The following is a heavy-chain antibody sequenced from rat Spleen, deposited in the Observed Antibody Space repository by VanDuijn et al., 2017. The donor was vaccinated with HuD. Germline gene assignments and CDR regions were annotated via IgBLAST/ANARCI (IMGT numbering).Heavy chain of an antibody. D-gene: IGHD1-2*01. CDR3: TTGITLV. J-gene: IGHJ2*01. Sequence: EVQLVESGGDLVQPGRSLKLSCVASGFTFSNYGLHWIRQAPTKGLEWVASISPSGGSTYYRDSVKGRFTISRDNAKSTLYLQMDSLRSEDTATYYCTTGITLVWGRGVMVTVSS. CDR1: GFTFSNYG. V-gene: IGHV5-19*01. CDR2: ISPSGGST.